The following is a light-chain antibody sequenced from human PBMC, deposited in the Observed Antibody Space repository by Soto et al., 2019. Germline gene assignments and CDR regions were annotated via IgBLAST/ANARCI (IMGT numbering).Light chain of an antibody. J-gene: IGKJ1*01. V-gene: IGKV3-20*01. CDR3: QQYGSSPRT. CDR2: GAS. Sequence: VVFTQSPGTLSLSPGERATLSCRASQSVSSSYLAWYQQKRGQAPSLLMYGASRRATGIPERFSGSGSGTDFTLTISRLEPEDFAVYYCQQYGSSPRTFGQGTKVDIK. CDR1: QSVSSSY.